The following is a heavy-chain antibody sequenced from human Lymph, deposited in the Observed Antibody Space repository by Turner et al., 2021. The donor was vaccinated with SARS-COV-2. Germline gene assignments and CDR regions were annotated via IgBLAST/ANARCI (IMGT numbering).Heavy chain of an antibody. CDR2: MDPNSGNT. CDR3: ARAAQLTVWFDP. Sequence: VQLVQSGAEVKKPGASVTVSCMASGYTFTRYDLNWVRQATGHGLEWMGWMDPNSGNTGYAQKFQGRVTMTRNTSISTAYMELSSLRSEDTAVYYCARAAQLTVWFDPWGQGTLVTVSS. CDR1: GYTFTRYD. J-gene: IGHJ5*02. V-gene: IGHV1-8*01. D-gene: IGHD3-9*01.